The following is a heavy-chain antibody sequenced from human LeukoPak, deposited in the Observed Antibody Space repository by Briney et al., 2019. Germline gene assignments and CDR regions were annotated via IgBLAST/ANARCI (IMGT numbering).Heavy chain of an antibody. D-gene: IGHD1-26*01. V-gene: IGHV3-33*01. J-gene: IGHJ4*02. CDR3: ARVLPLGYLIDY. CDR2: IWYDGSNK. CDR1: GFTFSSYG. Sequence: PGGSLRLSCAAPGFTFSSYGMHWVRQAPGKGLEWVAVIWYDGSNKYYADSVKGRFTISRDNSKNTLYLQMNSLRAEDTAVYYCARVLPLGYLIDYWGQGTLVTVSS.